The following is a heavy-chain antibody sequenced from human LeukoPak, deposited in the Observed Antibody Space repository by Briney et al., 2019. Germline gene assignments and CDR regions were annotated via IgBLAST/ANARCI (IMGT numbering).Heavy chain of an antibody. V-gene: IGHV3-21*01. CDR1: GITFSAYT. D-gene: IGHD3-22*01. J-gene: IGHJ4*02. CDR3: ASDRDDDSGYYPFYFDY. CDR2: ISGSGSYI. Sequence: GGSLRLSCAASGITFSAYTMNWVRQAPGKGLELVSSISGSGSYIFYADSVKCRFTLSRDNAENSLYLQMNRLRAEETAVYYCASDRDDDSGYYPFYFDYWGQGTLVTVSS.